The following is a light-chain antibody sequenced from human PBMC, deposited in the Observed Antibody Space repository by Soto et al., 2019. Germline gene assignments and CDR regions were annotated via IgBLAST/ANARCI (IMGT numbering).Light chain of an antibody. CDR3: SSYTSSSTRV. J-gene: IGLJ1*01. V-gene: IGLV2-14*01. CDR1: SSDVGVYNY. Sequence: QSVLTQPASVSGSPGQSITISCTGTSSDVGVYNYVSWYQQHPGKAPKLMIYEVRNRPSGVSNRFSGSKSGNTASLTISGLQAEDEADYYCSSYTSSSTRVFGTGTKVPVX. CDR2: EVR.